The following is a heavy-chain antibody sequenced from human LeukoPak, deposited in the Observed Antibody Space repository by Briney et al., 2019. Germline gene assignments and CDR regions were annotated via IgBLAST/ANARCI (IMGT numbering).Heavy chain of an antibody. Sequence: PSETLSLTCTVSGGSISSYYWSWIRQPPGKGLEWIGYIYYSGSTNYNPSLKSRVTISVDTSKNQFSLKLSSVTAADTAVYYCARHLRDTLTGCHEALDYWAQGTLVTVSS. V-gene: IGHV4-59*08. D-gene: IGHD3-9*01. J-gene: IGHJ4*02. CDR2: IYYSGST. CDR1: GGSISSYY. CDR3: ARHLRDTLTGCHEALDY.